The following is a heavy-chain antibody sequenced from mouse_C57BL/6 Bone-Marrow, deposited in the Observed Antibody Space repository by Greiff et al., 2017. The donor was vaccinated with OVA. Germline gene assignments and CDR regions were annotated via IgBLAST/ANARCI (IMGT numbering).Heavy chain of an antibody. J-gene: IGHJ1*03. Sequence: VQLVESGAELVKPGASVKMSCKASGYTFTTYPIEWMKQNHGKSLEWIGNFHPYNDDTKYNEKFKGKATLTVEKSSSTVYLELSRLTSDDSAVYYCARGGITGKGWYFDVWGTGTTVTVSS. CDR3: ARGGITGKGWYFDV. V-gene: IGHV1-47*01. D-gene: IGHD4-1*01. CDR2: FHPYNDDT. CDR1: GYTFTTYP.